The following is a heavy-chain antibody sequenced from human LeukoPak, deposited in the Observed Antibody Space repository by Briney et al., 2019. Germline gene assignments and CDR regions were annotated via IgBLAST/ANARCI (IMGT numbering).Heavy chain of an antibody. J-gene: IGHJ3*02. V-gene: IGHV1-18*01. CDR3: ARRRIVSGTDAFDI. D-gene: IGHD6-19*01. CDR1: GYTFTNFG. Sequence: ASVKVSCKASGYTFTNFGISWVRQAPGQGLEWMGWINGYNGDTNYAQKVQDRVNMTTDTFTGTAYMELRSLTSDDTAVYFCARRRIVSGTDAFDIWGQGAMVTVSS. CDR2: INGYNGDT.